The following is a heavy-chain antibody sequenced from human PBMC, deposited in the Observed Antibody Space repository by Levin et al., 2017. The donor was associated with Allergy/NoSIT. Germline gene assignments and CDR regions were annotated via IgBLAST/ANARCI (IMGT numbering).Heavy chain of an antibody. D-gene: IGHD5-18*01. CDR2: IGTAGDT. CDR1: GFTFSSYD. Sequence: LSLPCAASGFTFSSYDMHWVRQATGKGLEWVSAIGTAGDTYYPGSVKGRFTISRENAKNSLYLQMNSLRAGDTAVYYCARGYSYGYRYYFDYWGQGTLVTVSS. V-gene: IGHV3-13*04. J-gene: IGHJ4*02. CDR3: ARGYSYGYRYYFDY.